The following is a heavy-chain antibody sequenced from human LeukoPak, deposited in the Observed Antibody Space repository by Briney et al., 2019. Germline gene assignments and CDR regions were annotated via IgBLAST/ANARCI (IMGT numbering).Heavy chain of an antibody. J-gene: IGHJ4*02. CDR3: ARSRGSGSYYVEFDY. V-gene: IGHV4-30-4*01. CDR2: ISHSGGT. D-gene: IGHD1-26*01. Sequence: PSQTLSLTCTVSGGSISSGDYYWSWIRQPPGKGLEWIAYISHSGGTSYNPSLKSRATISSDTSKNQFSLKLSSVTAADTAVYYCARSRGSGSYYVEFDYWGQGTLVTVSS. CDR1: GGSISSGDYY.